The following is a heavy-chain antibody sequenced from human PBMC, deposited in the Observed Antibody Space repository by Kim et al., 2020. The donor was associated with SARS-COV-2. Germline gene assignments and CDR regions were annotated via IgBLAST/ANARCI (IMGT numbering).Heavy chain of an antibody. CDR1: GSSVRSSY. D-gene: IGHD3-16*01. CDR2: IHDAGIT. V-gene: IGHV3-53*01. J-gene: IGHJ4*02. CDR3: SSSTVGAYFDY. Sequence: GGSLRLSCAVSGSSVRSSYMTWVRQAPGKGLEWVSAIHDAGITYYADSVKGRFTISRDIPKDTLYLQMNSLRAEDTAVYYCSSSTVGAYFDYWGQGSLVTVS.